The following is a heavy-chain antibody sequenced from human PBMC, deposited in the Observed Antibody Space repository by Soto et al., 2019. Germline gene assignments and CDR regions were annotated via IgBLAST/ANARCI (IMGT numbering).Heavy chain of an antibody. CDR3: ARDYYDPSRYPPFDY. V-gene: IGHV3-11*06. CDR2: ISTTSTYR. D-gene: IGHD3-22*01. CDR1: GFTFSDHY. Sequence: GGSLRLSCEVSGFTFSDHYMSWVHKAPGKGLEWVSRISTTSTYRHYAGSVKGRFTISRDNSKNSVYLQMNSVKADDTAVYYCARDYYDPSRYPPFDYWGQGPLVTVSS. J-gene: IGHJ4*02.